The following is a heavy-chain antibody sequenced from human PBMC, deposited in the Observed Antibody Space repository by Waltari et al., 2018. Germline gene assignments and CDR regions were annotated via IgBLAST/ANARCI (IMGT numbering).Heavy chain of an antibody. J-gene: IGHJ4*02. CDR2: ISGSGGST. V-gene: IGHV3-23*01. CDR3: AKASRWEPEDY. Sequence: VRLLGSWGGLVQPGGYLTLYCAAAGFTFGSYALSWVRQAPGKGLEWVSVISGSGGSTYYADSVKGRFTISRDNSKNTLYLQMNSLRAEDTAVYYCAKASRWEPEDYWGQGTXVTVSS. D-gene: IGHD1-26*01. CDR1: GFTFGSYA.